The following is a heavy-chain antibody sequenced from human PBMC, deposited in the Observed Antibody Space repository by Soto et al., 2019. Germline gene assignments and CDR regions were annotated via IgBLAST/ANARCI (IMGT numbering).Heavy chain of an antibody. CDR1: GGSISSSSYY. J-gene: IGHJ3*02. CDR3: TEVLLDAFDI. D-gene: IGHD3-10*01. V-gene: IGHV4-39*01. CDR2: IYYSGST. Sequence: QLQLQESGPGLVKPSETLSLTCTVSGGSISSSSYYWGWIRQPPGKGLEWIGSIYYSGSTYYNPSLKSRVTISVDTSKNQFSLQLSSVTAADTAVYYCTEVLLDAFDIWGQGTMDTVSS.